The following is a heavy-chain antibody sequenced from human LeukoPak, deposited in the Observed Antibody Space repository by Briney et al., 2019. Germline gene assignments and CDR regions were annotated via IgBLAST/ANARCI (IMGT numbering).Heavy chain of an antibody. D-gene: IGHD4-17*01. CDR3: TTSSWTYGDYFTFDY. J-gene: IGHJ4*02. Sequence: PGGSLGLSCAASGFTFSSYSMNWVRQAPGKGLEWVSSISSSSSYIYYADSVKGRFTISRDNAKNSLYLQMNSLRAEDTAVYYCTTSSWTYGDYFTFDYWGQGTLVTVSS. V-gene: IGHV3-21*01. CDR2: ISSSSSYI. CDR1: GFTFSSYS.